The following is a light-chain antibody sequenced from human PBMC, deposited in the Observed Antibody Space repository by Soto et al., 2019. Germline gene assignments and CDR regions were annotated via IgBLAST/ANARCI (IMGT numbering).Light chain of an antibody. Sequence: EMMLTQSPATLSLSPGERATLSWRASQSVGSYLAWYQQKPGQAPRLLIYDASNRATGIPARFSGSGSGTDFTLTISSLEPEDFAVYYCQQRSNWPKTFGQGTKVDIK. CDR2: DAS. CDR1: QSVGSY. J-gene: IGKJ1*01. CDR3: QQRSNWPKT. V-gene: IGKV3-11*01.